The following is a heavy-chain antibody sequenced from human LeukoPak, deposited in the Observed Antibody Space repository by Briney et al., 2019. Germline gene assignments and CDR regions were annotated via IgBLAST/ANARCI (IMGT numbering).Heavy chain of an antibody. Sequence: GGSLRLSCAASGFTFSSYSMNWVRQAPGKGLEWVSSISSSSSYIYYADSVKGRFTISRDNAKNSLYLQMNSLRAEDTAVYYCARGIVARPSRYYYMDVWGKGTTVTVSS. J-gene: IGHJ6*03. CDR3: ARGIVARPSRYYYMDV. D-gene: IGHD6-6*01. V-gene: IGHV3-21*01. CDR1: GFTFSSYS. CDR2: ISSSSSYI.